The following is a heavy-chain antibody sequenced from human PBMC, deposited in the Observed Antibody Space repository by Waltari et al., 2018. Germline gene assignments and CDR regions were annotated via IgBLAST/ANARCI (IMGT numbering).Heavy chain of an antibody. D-gene: IGHD5-12*01. J-gene: IGHJ3*02. CDR1: GFSFSSCG. CDR3: GKASRGSGYDWDAFDI. Sequence: QVQLVESGGGVLQPGRSLSLSWAASGFSFSSCGMHWVRQAPGKGLEWVAMIAYDGSYKFYADSVKGRFTISRDNSKNTLYLQMSSLGAEDTAVYYCGKASRGSGYDWDAFDIWGLGTMVTVSS. V-gene: IGHV3-30*18. CDR2: IAYDGSYK.